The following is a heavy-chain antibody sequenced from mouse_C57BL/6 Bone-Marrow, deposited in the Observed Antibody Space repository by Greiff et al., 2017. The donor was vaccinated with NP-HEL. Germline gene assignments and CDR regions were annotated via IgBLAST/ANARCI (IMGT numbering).Heavy chain of an antibody. D-gene: IGHD1-1*01. CDR1: GYTFTDYY. CDR3: ARDGFPITTVVDWYFDV. V-gene: IGHV1-19*01. Sequence: VQLQQSGPVLVKPGASVKMSCKASGYTFTDYYMNWVKQSHGKSLEWIGVINPYNGGTSYNQKFKGKATLTVDKSSSTAYMELNSLTSEDSAVYYCARDGFPITTVVDWYFDVWGTGTTVTVSS. J-gene: IGHJ1*03. CDR2: INPYNGGT.